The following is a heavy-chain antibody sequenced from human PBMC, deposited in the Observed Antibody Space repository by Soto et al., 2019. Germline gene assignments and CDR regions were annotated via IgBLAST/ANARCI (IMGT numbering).Heavy chain of an antibody. CDR3: ASLNSGSYQYYFDY. D-gene: IGHD1-26*01. Sequence: GASVKVTCKSSVGTFSSYAIIWVQQAIGQGLEWMGGIIPIFGTANYAQKFQGRVTITADKSTSTAYMELSSLRSEDTAVYYCASLNSGSYQYYFDYWGQGTLVTVS. CDR1: VGTFSSYA. J-gene: IGHJ4*02. V-gene: IGHV1-69*06. CDR2: IIPIFGTA.